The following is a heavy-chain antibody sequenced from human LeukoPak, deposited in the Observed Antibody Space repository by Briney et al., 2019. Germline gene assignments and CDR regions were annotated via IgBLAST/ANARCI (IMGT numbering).Heavy chain of an antibody. V-gene: IGHV4-39*07. CDR1: GGSISSSSYY. CDR2: IYYSGST. D-gene: IGHD6-13*01. J-gene: IGHJ6*02. CDR3: AKTGGREIAAAGTWPSLKYYYGMDV. Sequence: PSETLSLTCTVSGGSISSSSYYWGWIRQPPGKGLEWIGSIYYSGSTYYNPSLKSRVTISVDTSKNQFSLKLSSVTAADTAVYYCAKTGGREIAAAGTWPSLKYYYGMDVWGQGTTVTVSS.